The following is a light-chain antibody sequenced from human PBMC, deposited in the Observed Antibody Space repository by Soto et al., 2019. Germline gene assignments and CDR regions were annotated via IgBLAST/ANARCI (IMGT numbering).Light chain of an antibody. V-gene: IGKV3-20*01. CDR2: GAS. CDR1: QRISNSY. J-gene: IGKJ3*01. Sequence: EIVLTQSPGTLSLSPGERVTLSCRASQRISNSYLAWYQQKPGQAPRLLIYGASSRATGIPDRFSGSGSGTDFTLTISRLEPEDFEVYYCQQYSRSATFGPGTTVDIK. CDR3: QQYSRSAT.